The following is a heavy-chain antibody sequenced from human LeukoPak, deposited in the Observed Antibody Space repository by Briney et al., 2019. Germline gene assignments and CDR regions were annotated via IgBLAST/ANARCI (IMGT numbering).Heavy chain of an antibody. CDR2: FDPEDGET. D-gene: IGHD1-14*01. Sequence: ASVKVSCKVSGYTLTELSMHWVRQAPGKGLEWMGGFDPEDGETIYAQKFQGRVTMTRDTSISTAYMELSRLRSDDTAVYYCARGYTYMDVWGKGTTVTVSS. J-gene: IGHJ6*03. CDR3: ARGYTYMDV. CDR1: GYTLTELS. V-gene: IGHV1-24*01.